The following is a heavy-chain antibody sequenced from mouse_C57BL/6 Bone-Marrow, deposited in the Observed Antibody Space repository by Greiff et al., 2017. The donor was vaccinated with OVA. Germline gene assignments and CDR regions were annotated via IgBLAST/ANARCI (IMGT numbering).Heavy chain of an antibody. D-gene: IGHD1-1*01. CDR1: GYTFPSYT. CDR3: ARWDYGSSWYCDV. CDR2: INPSSGYT. J-gene: IGHJ1*03. V-gene: IGHV1-4*01. Sequence: VKLKESGAELARPGASVKMSCKASGYTFPSYTMHWVNQRPGQGLEWIGYINPSSGYTKYNQKFKDKATLTADKSSSTAYMQLSSLTSEDSAVYYCARWDYGSSWYCDVWGTGTTVTVSS.